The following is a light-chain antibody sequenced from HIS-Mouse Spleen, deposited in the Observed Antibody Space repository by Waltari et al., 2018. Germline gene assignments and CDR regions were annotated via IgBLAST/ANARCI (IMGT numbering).Light chain of an antibody. J-gene: IGLJ1*01. CDR3: AAWDDSLSGYV. V-gene: IGLV1-47*01. CDR2: RNN. Sequence: QSVLTQPPSASGTPGQRVTISCSGRSPNTGSNYVYWYQQLPGTAPKLLIYRNNQRPSGVPDRFSGSKSGTSASLAISGLRSEDEADYYCAAWDDSLSGYVFGTGTKVTVL. CDR1: SPNTGSNY.